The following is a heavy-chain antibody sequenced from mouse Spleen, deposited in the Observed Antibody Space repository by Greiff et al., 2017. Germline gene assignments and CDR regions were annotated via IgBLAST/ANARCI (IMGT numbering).Heavy chain of an antibody. J-gene: IGHJ1*01. Sequence: VKLMESGAELVRPGASVKLSCKASGYTFTDYYINWVKQRPGQGLEWIARIYPGSGNTYYNEKFKGKATLTAEKSSSTAYMQLSSLTSEDSAVYFCARRVGRGYFDVWGAGTTVTVSS. CDR1: GYTFTDYY. D-gene: IGHD4-1*01. V-gene: IGHV1-76*01. CDR3: ARRVGRGYFDV. CDR2: IYPGSGNT.